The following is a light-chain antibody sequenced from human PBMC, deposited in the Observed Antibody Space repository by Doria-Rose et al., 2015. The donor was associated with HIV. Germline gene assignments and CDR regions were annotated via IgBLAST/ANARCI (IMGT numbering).Light chain of an antibody. J-gene: IGKJ3*01. CDR2: WAS. CDR3: QQYYDTPS. Sequence: DTRVTQSPESLGMSLGERATLSCKSNQSLLYTSKNYLAWYQQKPGQPPKLLIYWASTRQSVVTARFSGSGSGTDFTLTISSLEAEDVAVYYCQQYYDTPSFGPGTTVDIK. CDR1: QSLLYTSKNY. V-gene: IGKV4-1*01.